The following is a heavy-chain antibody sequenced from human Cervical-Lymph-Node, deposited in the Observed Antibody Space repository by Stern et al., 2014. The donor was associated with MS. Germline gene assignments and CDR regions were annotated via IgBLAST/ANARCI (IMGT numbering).Heavy chain of an antibody. Sequence: VQLLESGAEVKKPGASVKVSCKASGHTTTSYGISWVRQAPGQGLEWMGWISAHNGNAKYVQKFQGRLTMAIDTSTNTAHMELRSLRSDDTAVYYCATFIATAGTFNYWGQGTLVTVSS. CDR1: GHTTTSYG. J-gene: IGHJ4*02. D-gene: IGHD1-1*01. V-gene: IGHV1-18*01. CDR2: ISAHNGNA. CDR3: ATFIATAGTFNY.